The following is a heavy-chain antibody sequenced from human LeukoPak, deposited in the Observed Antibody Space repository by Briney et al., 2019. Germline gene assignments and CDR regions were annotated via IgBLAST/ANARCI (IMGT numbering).Heavy chain of an antibody. V-gene: IGHV1-18*01. CDR2: ISTYNGNT. CDR1: GYTFTSYG. D-gene: IGHD1-26*01. CDR3: ARGWELADY. Sequence: ASVKVSCKASGYTFTSYGISWVREAPGQGLEWMGWISTYNGNTNYAQKFQGRVTMTRDTSISTAYMELSRLRSDDTAVYYCARGWELADYWGQGTLVTVSS. J-gene: IGHJ4*02.